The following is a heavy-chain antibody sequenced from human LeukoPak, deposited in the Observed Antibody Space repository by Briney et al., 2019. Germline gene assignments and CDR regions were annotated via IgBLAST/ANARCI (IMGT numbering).Heavy chain of an antibody. Sequence: ASVKVSCKVSGYTLTELSMHWVRQAPGQGLEWMGGIIPIFGTANYAQKFQGRVTITADESTSTAYMELSSLRSEDTAVYYCARSGYCTNGVCYTPTGNWFDPWGQGTLVTVSS. J-gene: IGHJ5*02. CDR1: GYTLTELS. V-gene: IGHV1-69*13. D-gene: IGHD2-8*01. CDR2: IIPIFGTA. CDR3: ARSGYCTNGVCYTPTGNWFDP.